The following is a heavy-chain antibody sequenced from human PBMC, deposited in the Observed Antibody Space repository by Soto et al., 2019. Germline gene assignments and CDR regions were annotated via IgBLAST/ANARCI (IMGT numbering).Heavy chain of an antibody. CDR1: GFTFSKSS. Sequence: ASVKVSCKTSGFTFSKSSVPWMRQARGQRLEWIGWVVVGSDDTRYAQNFQDRVTITRDMSTSTSYMELSSLTSEDTAVYFCAATIYDSDDFNYWGQGTLVTVSS. CDR2: VVVGSDDT. J-gene: IGHJ4*02. CDR3: AATIYDSDDFNY. D-gene: IGHD4-17*01. V-gene: IGHV1-58*01.